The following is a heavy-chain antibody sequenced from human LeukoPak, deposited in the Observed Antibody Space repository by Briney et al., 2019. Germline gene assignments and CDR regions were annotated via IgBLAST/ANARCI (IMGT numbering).Heavy chain of an antibody. CDR3: ARYSIENWFDP. D-gene: IGHD2-21*01. Sequence: SETLSLTCTVSGGSISSYYWSWIRQPPGKGLEWIGYIYYSGSTHYNPSLKSRVTISVDTSKNQFSLKLSSVTAADTAVYYCARYSIENWFDPWGQGTLVTVSS. V-gene: IGHV4-59*08. CDR2: IYYSGST. J-gene: IGHJ5*02. CDR1: GGSISSYY.